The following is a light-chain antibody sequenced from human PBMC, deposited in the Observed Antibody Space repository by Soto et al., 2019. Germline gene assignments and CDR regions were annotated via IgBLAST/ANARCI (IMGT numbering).Light chain of an antibody. CDR2: DAS. CDR1: QGIGNY. V-gene: IGKV1-27*01. Sequence: DIQMTQSPSSLSASVGDRVTITCRASQGIGNYLAWYQQKPGKVPKNLIYDASTLQSGLPSRFSGSGAGTDFTLTISSVQPEDVATYYCLKYYTARETFGQGTKGEIK. CDR3: LKYYTARET. J-gene: IGKJ1*01.